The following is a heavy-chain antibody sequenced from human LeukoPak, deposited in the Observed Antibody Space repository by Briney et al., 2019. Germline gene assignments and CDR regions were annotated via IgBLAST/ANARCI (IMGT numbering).Heavy chain of an antibody. CDR3: ARGYGSASVDY. Sequence: PGGSLRLSCTTSGFTFTNFPIHWVRQAPGKGLEWVAVITYDGNNKYYADSVKDRFTLSRDTSKNTLYLQMNSLRTEDTATYYCARGYGSASVDYWSQGTPVTVSS. D-gene: IGHD6-6*01. CDR1: GFTFTNFP. CDR2: ITYDGNNK. V-gene: IGHV3-30-3*01. J-gene: IGHJ4*02.